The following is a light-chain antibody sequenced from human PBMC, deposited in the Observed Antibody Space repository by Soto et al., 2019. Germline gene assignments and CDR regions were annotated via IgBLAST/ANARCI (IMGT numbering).Light chain of an antibody. CDR2: GTS. Sequence: ETVLTQSPGTLSLSPGDRATLSCRASQNVYSNFVGWYQQRPGQAPRLLIYGTSTRTTDIPDRFSGSGSGTDFTLTISRLEPDDFAVYFCRQYGNSPLTFGPGTKVDF. V-gene: IGKV3-20*01. CDR3: RQYGNSPLT. J-gene: IGKJ3*01. CDR1: QNVYSNF.